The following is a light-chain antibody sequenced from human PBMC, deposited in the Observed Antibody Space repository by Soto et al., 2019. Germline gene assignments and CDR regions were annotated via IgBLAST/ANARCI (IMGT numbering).Light chain of an antibody. Sequence: DIVMTQSPDSLAVSLGERATINCKSSQSVLYSSNNKNYLAWYQQKPGQPPKLLIYWASTRESGVPDRFSGSGSETDFTLTISSLQAEDVAVYYCQQYYSSTITFGQGHDWRL. CDR3: QQYYSSTIT. J-gene: IGKJ5*01. CDR1: QSVLYSSNNKNY. V-gene: IGKV4-1*01. CDR2: WAS.